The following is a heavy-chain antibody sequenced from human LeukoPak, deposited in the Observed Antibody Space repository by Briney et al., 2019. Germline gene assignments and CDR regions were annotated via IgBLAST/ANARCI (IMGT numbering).Heavy chain of an antibody. CDR2: INHSGST. D-gene: IGHD2-15*01. Sequence: SETLSLTCAVYGGSFSGYYWSWIRQPPGKGLEWTGEINHSGSTNYNPSLKSRVTISVDTSKNQFSLKLSSVIAADTAVYYCARRRRPDIVVVVAATPYNWFDPWGQGTLVTVSS. CDR3: ARRRRPDIVVVVAATPYNWFDP. V-gene: IGHV4-34*01. J-gene: IGHJ5*02. CDR1: GGSFSGYY.